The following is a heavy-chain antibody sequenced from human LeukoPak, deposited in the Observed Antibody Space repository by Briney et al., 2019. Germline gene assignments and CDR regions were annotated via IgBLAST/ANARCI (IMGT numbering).Heavy chain of an antibody. CDR3: AHRRPGYYFDY. CDR1: EFSPSTSGVG. CDR2: IYWNDDK. V-gene: IGHV2-5*01. J-gene: IGHJ4*02. Sequence: SGPTLVKPTQTLTLTCTFSEFSPSTSGVGVGWIRQPPGKALERLALIYWNDDKRYSPSLKSRLTITKDTSKNQVVLTMTNMDPVDTATYYCAHRRPGYYFDYWGQGTLVSVSS.